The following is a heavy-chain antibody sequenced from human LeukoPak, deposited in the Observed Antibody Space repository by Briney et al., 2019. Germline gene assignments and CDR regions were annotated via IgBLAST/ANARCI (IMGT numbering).Heavy chain of an antibody. CDR1: GFTFSSYA. CDR2: ISGSGGST. CDR3: ARSGDILTGYLVLDY. Sequence: GGSLRLSCAASGFTFSSYAMSWVRQAPGKGLEWVSAISGSGGSTYYADSVKGRFTISRDNSKNTLYLQMNSLRAEDTAVYYCARSGDILTGYLVLDYWGQGTLVTVSS. V-gene: IGHV3-23*01. J-gene: IGHJ4*02. D-gene: IGHD3-9*01.